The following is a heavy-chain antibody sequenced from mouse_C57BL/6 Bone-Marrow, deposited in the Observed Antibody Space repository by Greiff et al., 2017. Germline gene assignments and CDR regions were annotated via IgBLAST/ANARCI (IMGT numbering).Heavy chain of an antibody. CDR3: ARWATVVARATL. Sequence: VQGVESGAELVKPGASVKLSCKASGYTFTSYWMQWVKQRPGQGLEWIGEIDPSDSYTNYNQKFKGKATLSVDTSSSTAYMQLSSLTAEDSAVYYCARWATVVARATLWGQGTSVTVSS. V-gene: IGHV1-50*01. D-gene: IGHD1-1*01. J-gene: IGHJ4*01. CDR1: GYTFTSYW. CDR2: IDPSDSYT.